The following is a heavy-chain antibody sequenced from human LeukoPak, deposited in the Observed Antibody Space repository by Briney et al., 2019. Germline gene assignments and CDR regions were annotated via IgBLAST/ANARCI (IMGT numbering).Heavy chain of an antibody. J-gene: IGHJ3*02. V-gene: IGHV3-11*01. D-gene: IGHD3-10*01. Sequence: GGSLRLSCAASGFTFSDYYMSWIRQAPGKGLEWVSYISSSGSTIYYADSVKGRFTISRDNAKNSLYLQMNSLRAEDTAVYYCAKDMRLWFGELPDFDIWGQGTMVTVSS. CDR1: GFTFSDYY. CDR3: AKDMRLWFGELPDFDI. CDR2: ISSSGSTI.